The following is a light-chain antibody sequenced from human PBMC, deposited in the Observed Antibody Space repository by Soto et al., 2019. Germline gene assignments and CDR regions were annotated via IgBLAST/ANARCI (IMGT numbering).Light chain of an antibody. J-gene: IGKJ1*01. CDR3: QQRYSTPTWT. CDR2: AAS. V-gene: IGKV1-39*01. CDR1: QSISSY. Sequence: DIQMTQSPSSLSASVGDRVTITCRASQSISSYLNWYQQKPGNAPKLLIYAASSLQSGVTSRFSGSGSGTDVTLTISSRQQADFATYYCQQRYSTPTWTFGQGTKVEIK.